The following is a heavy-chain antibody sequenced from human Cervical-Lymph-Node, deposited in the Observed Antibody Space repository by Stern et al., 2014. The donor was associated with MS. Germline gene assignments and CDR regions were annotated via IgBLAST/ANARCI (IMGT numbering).Heavy chain of an antibody. CDR3: ARDLMGTGWPHFDS. CDR1: GGSISSYY. Sequence: QDQLVQSGPGLVKPSETLSLTCTVSGGSISSYYWSWIRQSPGKGLEWIGHIYYSGSTNYNPSLKSRVTISVDTSKTQFSLSLNSVTAADTAVYYCARDLMGTGWPHFDSRGQGTLVRVSS. CDR2: IYYSGST. D-gene: IGHD6-19*01. J-gene: IGHJ4*02. V-gene: IGHV4-59*01.